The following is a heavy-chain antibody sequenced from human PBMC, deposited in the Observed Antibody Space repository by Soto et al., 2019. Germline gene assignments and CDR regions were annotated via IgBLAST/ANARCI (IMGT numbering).Heavy chain of an antibody. V-gene: IGHV1-69*13. CDR3: ARGSDDWGIAVAGTLLVAFDI. CDR1: GGTFSSYV. D-gene: IGHD6-19*01. Sequence: SVKVSCKASGGTFSSYVISWVRQAPGQGLEWMGGIIPIFGTANYAQKFQGRVTITADESTSTAYMELSSLRSEDTAVYYCARGSDDWGIAVAGTLLVAFDIWGQGTMVTVSS. CDR2: IIPIFGTA. J-gene: IGHJ3*02.